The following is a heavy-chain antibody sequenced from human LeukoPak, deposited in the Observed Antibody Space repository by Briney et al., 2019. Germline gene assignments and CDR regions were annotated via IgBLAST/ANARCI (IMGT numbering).Heavy chain of an antibody. CDR1: GDSIDASY. J-gene: IGHJ3*01. CDR2: MYYRGIP. CDR3: ARLAMIIGRNAFDL. V-gene: IGHV4-59*08. Sequence: PSETLSLTSSVSGDSIDASYWSWSRQPPGTRLEWIGYMYYRGIPNYNPSLKSRVTISIVTSKIDFPLSLRSVTAADTDVYYCARLAMIIGRNAFDLWGQGTLVTVS. D-gene: IGHD3-22*01.